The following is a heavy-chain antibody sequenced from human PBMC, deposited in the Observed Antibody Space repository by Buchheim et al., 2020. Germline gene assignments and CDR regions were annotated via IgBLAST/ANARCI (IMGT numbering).Heavy chain of an antibody. V-gene: IGHV3-33*01. CDR2: IWYDGSNK. Sequence: QVQLVESGGGVVQPGMSLRLSCAASGFTFNRYGMHWVRQAPGKGLEWVAIIWYDGSNKYYADSVKGRFTISRDQSKNTVALQMNSLRAEDTAVYYCARSNGNYRLDDWGQGTL. J-gene: IGHJ4*02. CDR1: GFTFNRYG. D-gene: IGHD3-22*01. CDR3: ARSNGNYRLDD.